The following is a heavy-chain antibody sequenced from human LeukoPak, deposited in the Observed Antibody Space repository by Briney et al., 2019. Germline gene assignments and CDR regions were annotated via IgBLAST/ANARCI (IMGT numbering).Heavy chain of an antibody. CDR1: GGSISSSSYY. CDR3: AGETGIFGVVIYDY. D-gene: IGHD3-3*01. J-gene: IGHJ4*02. Sequence: SETLSLTCTVSGGSISSSSYYWGWIRQPPGKGLEWIGSIYYSGSTYYNPSLKSRVTISVDTSKNQFSLKLSSVTAADTAVYYCAGETGIFGVVIYDYWGQGTLVTVSS. CDR2: IYYSGST. V-gene: IGHV4-39*01.